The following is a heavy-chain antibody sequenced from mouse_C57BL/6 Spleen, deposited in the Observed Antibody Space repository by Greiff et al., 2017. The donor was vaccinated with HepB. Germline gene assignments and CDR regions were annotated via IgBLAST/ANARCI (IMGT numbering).Heavy chain of an antibody. CDR3: ARQGLPGYYAMDY. Sequence: EVQLVESGGGLVKPGGSLKLSCAASGFTFSSYTMSWVRQTPEKRLEWVATISGGGGNTYYPDSVKGRFTISRDNAKNTLYLQMSSLRSEDTALYYCARQGLPGYYAMDYWGQGTSVTVSS. CDR1: GFTFSSYT. V-gene: IGHV5-9*01. CDR2: ISGGGGNT. J-gene: IGHJ4*01. D-gene: IGHD2-2*01.